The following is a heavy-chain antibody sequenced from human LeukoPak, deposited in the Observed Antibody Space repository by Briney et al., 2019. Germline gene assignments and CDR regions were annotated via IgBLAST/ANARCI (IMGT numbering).Heavy chain of an antibody. D-gene: IGHD3-22*01. CDR3: ARPHYYDRRIDP. CDR2: MYSSGST. Sequence: PSETLSLTCTVSGGSISSGDYDWSWIRQPPGKGLEWTAYMYSSGSTHYNPSLKRRITMSADTSKNQLSLRLSSVTAANTAVYYCARPHYYDRRIDPWGQGILVTVSS. CDR1: GGSISSGDYD. J-gene: IGHJ5*02. V-gene: IGHV4-30-4*01.